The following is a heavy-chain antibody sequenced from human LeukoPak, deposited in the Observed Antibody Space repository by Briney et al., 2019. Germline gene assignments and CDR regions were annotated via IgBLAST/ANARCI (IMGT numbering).Heavy chain of an antibody. Sequence: GGSLRLSCAASGSTFSSYSMNWVRQAPGKGLEWVSSISSSSSYIYYADSVKGRFTISRDNAKNSLYLQMNSLRAEDTAVYYCARDKNPYYYYMDVWGKGTTVTVSS. CDR2: ISSSSSYI. J-gene: IGHJ6*03. CDR1: GSTFSSYS. V-gene: IGHV3-21*01. CDR3: ARDKNPYYYYMDV.